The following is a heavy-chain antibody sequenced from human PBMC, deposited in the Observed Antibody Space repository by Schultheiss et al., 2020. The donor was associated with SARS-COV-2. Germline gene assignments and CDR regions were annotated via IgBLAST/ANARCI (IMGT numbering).Heavy chain of an antibody. CDR2: ISAYNGNT. J-gene: IGHJ3*02. V-gene: IGHV1-18*01. CDR3: ARDLDGATVAFDI. CDR1: GGTFSSYA. D-gene: IGHD1-26*01. Sequence: ASVKVSCKASGGTFSSYAISWVRQAPGQGLEWMGWISAYNGNTNYAQKLQGRVTMTTDTSTSTAYMELRSLRSDDTAVYYCARDLDGATVAFDIWGQGTMVTVAS.